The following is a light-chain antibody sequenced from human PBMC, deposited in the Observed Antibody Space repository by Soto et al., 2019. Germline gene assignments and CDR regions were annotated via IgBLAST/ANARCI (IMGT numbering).Light chain of an antibody. CDR2: DDT. Sequence: SYELTQPPSVSVAPGQTATITCGGNSTGTKSGNWYQQKPGQAPVLVVYDDTDRPSGISARFSGSNSGNTATLTINWVEAGDEADYHCQVWDSTSDHYVFGSGTKLTVL. J-gene: IGLJ1*01. V-gene: IGLV3-21*02. CDR3: QVWDSTSDHYV. CDR1: STGTKS.